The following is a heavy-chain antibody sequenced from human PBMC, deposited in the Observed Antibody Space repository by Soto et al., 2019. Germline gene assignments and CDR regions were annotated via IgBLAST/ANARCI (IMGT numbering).Heavy chain of an antibody. CDR2: ISGSGGST. V-gene: IGHV3-23*01. J-gene: IGHJ5*02. CDR3: AKRPLATVFGVAGNRFDP. CDR1: GFTFSTYA. D-gene: IGHD3-3*01. Sequence: EVQLLESGGGLVQPGGSLRLSCAASGFTFSTYAMTWVRQAPGKGLEWVSGISGSGGSTYYADSVKGRFTISRDNSKNPLYRQRNSLRAEDTAVYYCAKRPLATVFGVAGNRFDPCSQGTLVTVSS.